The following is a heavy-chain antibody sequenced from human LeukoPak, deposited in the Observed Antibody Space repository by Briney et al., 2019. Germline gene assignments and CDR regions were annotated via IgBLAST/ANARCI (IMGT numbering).Heavy chain of an antibody. V-gene: IGHV1-2*02. J-gene: IGHJ4*02. D-gene: IGHD4-23*01. CDR3: ARDNYGGKWCDF. CDR2: INPNTGER. Sequence: ASVKVSCKASGYTFTDYYMHWVRQAPGQGLEWMGWINPNTGERKIVQKYQDRVTMTRDTSINTAYMELYSLRSDDTAVYYCARDNYGGKWCDFWGQGTLVTVSS. CDR1: GYTFTDYY.